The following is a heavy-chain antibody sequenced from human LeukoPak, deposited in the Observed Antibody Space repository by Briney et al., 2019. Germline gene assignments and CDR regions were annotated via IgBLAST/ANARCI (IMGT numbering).Heavy chain of an antibody. CDR3: ARGKSSSGDWFYP. J-gene: IGHJ5*02. D-gene: IGHD3-22*01. Sequence: PGECLKISCKGYGYSFTSYWIGWVRQMPGKGLEWMGIIYPGDSDTRYSPSFQGQVTISADKSISTAYLQWSSLKASDTAMYYCARGKSSSGDWFYPWGQGTLVTVSS. V-gene: IGHV5-51*03. CDR1: GYSFTSYW. CDR2: IYPGDSDT.